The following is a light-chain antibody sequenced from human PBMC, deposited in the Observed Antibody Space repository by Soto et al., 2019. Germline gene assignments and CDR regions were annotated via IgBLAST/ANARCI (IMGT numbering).Light chain of an antibody. Sequence: DIQMTQSPSSLSASVGDRVTITCRASQSISSYLNWYQQKPGKAPKLLIYAASSLQSGVPSRFSGSGSGTDFTLTISSPQPEDVATYDCQQSYSTTPYTFGQGTKLEIK. CDR3: QQSYSTTPYT. CDR1: QSISSY. V-gene: IGKV1-39*01. CDR2: AAS. J-gene: IGKJ2*01.